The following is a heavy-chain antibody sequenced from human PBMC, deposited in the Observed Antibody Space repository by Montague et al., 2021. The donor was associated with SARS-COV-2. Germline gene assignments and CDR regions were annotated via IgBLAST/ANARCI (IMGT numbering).Heavy chain of an antibody. CDR2: IYQDCST. Sequence: SETLSLTCAVSGDSIMTTNLWSWVRQPPGKGLEWIGEIYQDCSTNYNPSLKSRVTMSVDKSKNQFSLELNSVTAADTALYYCVRAGGLDNRPPVWGQGALVIVSS. CDR3: VRAGGLDNRPPV. CDR1: GDSIMTTNL. J-gene: IGHJ4*02. V-gene: IGHV4-4*02. D-gene: IGHD3/OR15-3a*01.